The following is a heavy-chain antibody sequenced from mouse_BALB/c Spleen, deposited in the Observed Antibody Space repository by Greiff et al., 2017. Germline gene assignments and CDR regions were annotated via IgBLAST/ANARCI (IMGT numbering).Heavy chain of an antibody. J-gene: IGHJ4*01. CDR2: ISSGSSNI. CDR3: ARGDRYAMDY. CDR1: GFTFSSFG. Sequence: EVKLMESGGGLVQPGGSLKLSCAASGFTFSSFGMHWVRQAPEKGLEWVAYISSGSSNIYYADTVKGRFTISRDNPKNTLFLQMTRLSSEDTAMYYCARGDRYAMDYWGQGTSVTVSS. V-gene: IGHV5-17*02.